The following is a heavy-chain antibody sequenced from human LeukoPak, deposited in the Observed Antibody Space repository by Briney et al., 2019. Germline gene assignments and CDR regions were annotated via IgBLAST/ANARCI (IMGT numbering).Heavy chain of an antibody. CDR2: IYYSGST. Sequence: SETLSLTCIVSGGSISSYYWSWIRQPPGKGLEWIGYIYYSGSTNYNPSLKSRVTISVDTSKNQFSLKLSSVTAADTAVYYCARDSGITMVRGVIPRLYYYYGMDVWGQGTTVTVSS. D-gene: IGHD3-10*01. CDR1: GGSISSYY. J-gene: IGHJ6*02. CDR3: ARDSGITMVRGVIPRLYYYYGMDV. V-gene: IGHV4-59*01.